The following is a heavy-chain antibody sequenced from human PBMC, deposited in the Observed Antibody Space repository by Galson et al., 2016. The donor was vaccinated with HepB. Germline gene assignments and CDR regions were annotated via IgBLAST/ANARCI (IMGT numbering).Heavy chain of an antibody. Sequence: ETLSLTCTVSGDSISSYFWSWIRQPAGKGLEWIGRIHTAGSTNYNPSLKSRVTMSVDTSKNQFSLKVSSVTAADTAVYYCARVQKGVVVTWYYYCMDVWGKGTTVTVSS. V-gene: IGHV4-4*07. CDR1: GDSISSYF. J-gene: IGHJ6*03. CDR2: IHTAGST. D-gene: IGHD2-2*01. CDR3: ARVQKGVVVTWYYYCMDV.